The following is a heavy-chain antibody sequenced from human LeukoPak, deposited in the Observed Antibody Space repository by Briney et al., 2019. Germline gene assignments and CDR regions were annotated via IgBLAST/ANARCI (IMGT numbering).Heavy chain of an antibody. CDR1: GFTFSSYG. V-gene: IGHV3-23*01. CDR2: ISGSGGST. J-gene: IGHJ4*02. D-gene: IGHD2-15*01. Sequence: GGSLRLSCAASGFTFSSYGTHWVRQAPGKGLEWVSAISGSGGSTYYADSVKGRFTISRDNSKNTLCLQMNSLRAEDTAVYYCARVPEPLGYCSGGSCYLDYWGQGTLVTVSS. CDR3: ARVPEPLGYCSGGSCYLDY.